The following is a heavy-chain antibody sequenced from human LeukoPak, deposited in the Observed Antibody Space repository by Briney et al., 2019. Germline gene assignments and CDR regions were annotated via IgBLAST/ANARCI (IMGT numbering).Heavy chain of an antibody. J-gene: IGHJ3*02. Sequence: GGSLRLSCEASGFTFSNYSMNWVRQAPGKGLEWDSYIRSSSSTIYYADSVKGRFTISRDNAKNSLYLQMNSLRAKDTAVYYCSRAKRNGFDSWGQGTMVTVSP. CDR2: IRSSSSTI. V-gene: IGHV3-48*01. CDR3: SRAKRNGFDS. CDR1: GFTFSNYS.